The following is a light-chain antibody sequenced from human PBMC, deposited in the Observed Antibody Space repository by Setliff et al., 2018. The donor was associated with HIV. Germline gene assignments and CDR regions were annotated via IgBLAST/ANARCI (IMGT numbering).Light chain of an antibody. J-gene: IGLJ1*01. V-gene: IGLV2-23*02. CDR2: EVS. Sequence: QSALTQPASVSGSPGQSITISCTGTSSDVGSYNLVSWYQQRPGKAPKLMIYEVSKRPSGVSNRFSGSKSGNTASLTISGLQAEDEADYYCCSYAGSSTYVFGTGTKVTV. CDR1: SSDVGSYNL. CDR3: CSYAGSSTYV.